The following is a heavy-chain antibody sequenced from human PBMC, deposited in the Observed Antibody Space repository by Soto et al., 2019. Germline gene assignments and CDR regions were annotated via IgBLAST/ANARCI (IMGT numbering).Heavy chain of an antibody. D-gene: IGHD6-6*01. J-gene: IGHJ6*02. CDR1: GYSFTSYW. Sequence: HGESLKISCKGSGYSFTSYWIGWVRQMPGKGLEWMGIIYPGDSDTRYSPSFQGQVTISADKSISTAYLQWSSLKASDTAMYYCARHGTVAARRSPAKYYYYGMDVWGQGTTVTVSS. CDR3: ARHGTVAARRSPAKYYYYGMDV. CDR2: IYPGDSDT. V-gene: IGHV5-51*01.